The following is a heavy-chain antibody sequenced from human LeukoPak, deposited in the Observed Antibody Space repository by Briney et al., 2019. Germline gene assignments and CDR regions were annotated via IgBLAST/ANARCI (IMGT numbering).Heavy chain of an antibody. Sequence: ASVKVSCKAPEYTFTGYYIHWVRQAPGLGPEWMGWINPDSGATNYAQKFQGWVTMTRDTSINTAYMDLSSLKSDDTAVYYCARDHGIDIVVVVGDYWGQGTLVTVSS. J-gene: IGHJ4*02. D-gene: IGHD2-15*01. CDR1: EYTFTGYY. CDR3: ARDHGIDIVVVVGDY. V-gene: IGHV1-2*04. CDR2: INPDSGAT.